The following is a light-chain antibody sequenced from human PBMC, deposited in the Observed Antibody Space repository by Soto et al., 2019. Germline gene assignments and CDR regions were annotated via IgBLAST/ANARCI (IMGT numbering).Light chain of an antibody. CDR3: TSYTSSTTLA. J-gene: IGLJ2*01. CDR2: DVT. CDR1: SSDVGAYTY. Sequence: QSALTQPASVSGSPGQSITISCTGTSSDVGAYTYVSWYQHHPAKAPKLIIYDVTNRPSGVSNRFSGSKSGNTASLTISGLQAEDEADYYCTSYTSSTTLAFGGGTQLTVL. V-gene: IGLV2-14*01.